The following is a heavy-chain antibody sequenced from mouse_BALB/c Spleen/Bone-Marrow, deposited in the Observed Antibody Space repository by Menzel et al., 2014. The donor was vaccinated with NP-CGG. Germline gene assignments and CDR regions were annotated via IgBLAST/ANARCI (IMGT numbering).Heavy chain of an antibody. Sequence: QVQLKDSGAELAKPGASVKMFCKASGYTFTNYWMHWVKQGPGQGLEWIGYINPSTGYTEYNQKFKDKATLTADKSSSTAYMQLSSLTSEDSAVYYCARIYYYGRDYWGQGTTLTVSS. CDR2: INPSTGYT. CDR1: GYTFTNYW. D-gene: IGHD1-1*01. J-gene: IGHJ2*01. V-gene: IGHV1-7*01. CDR3: ARIYYYGRDY.